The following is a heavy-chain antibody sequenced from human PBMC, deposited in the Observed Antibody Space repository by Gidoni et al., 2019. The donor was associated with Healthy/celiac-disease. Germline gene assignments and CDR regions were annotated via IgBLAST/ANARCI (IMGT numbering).Heavy chain of an antibody. V-gene: IGHV3-23*01. J-gene: IGHJ3*02. Sequence: EVQLLESGGGLVQPGGSLRLSCAASGFTFSSHAMSWVRQAPGKGLDWVSAISGSGGSTYYADSVKGRFTISRDNSKNTLYLQMNSLRAEDTAVYYCAKDLKPLMTTVVTQVDAFDIWGQGTMVTVSS. CDR1: GFTFSSHA. D-gene: IGHD4-17*01. CDR2: ISGSGGST. CDR3: AKDLKPLMTTVVTQVDAFDI.